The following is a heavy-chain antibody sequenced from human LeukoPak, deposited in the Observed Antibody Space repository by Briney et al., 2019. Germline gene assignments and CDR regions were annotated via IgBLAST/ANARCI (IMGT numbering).Heavy chain of an antibody. J-gene: IGHJ4*02. CDR1: GGSISSYY. CDR2: IYTSGST. Sequence: SETLSLTCTVSGGSISSYYWSWIRQPAGKGLEWIGRIYTSGSTNYNPSLKSRVTISVDRSKNQFSLKLGSVTAADTAVYYCARLGMVRGVFTDYWGQGTLVTVSS. D-gene: IGHD3-10*01. CDR3: ARLGMVRGVFTDY. V-gene: IGHV4-4*07.